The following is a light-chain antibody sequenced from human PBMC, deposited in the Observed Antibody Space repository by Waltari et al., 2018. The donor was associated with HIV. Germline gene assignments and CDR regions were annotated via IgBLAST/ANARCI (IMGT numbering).Light chain of an antibody. V-gene: IGLV1-47*01. CDR1: SSNIGSNY. J-gene: IGLJ3*02. Sequence: QSVLTQPPSASGTPGQRVTISCSGSSSNIGSNYVYWYQQLPGPSPKLLISRNNQRPSGVPDRCSGSKSCTSASLAISWLRSEYEADDYCAAWDDSLSGLVFGGGTKLTVL. CDR3: AAWDDSLSGLV. CDR2: RNN.